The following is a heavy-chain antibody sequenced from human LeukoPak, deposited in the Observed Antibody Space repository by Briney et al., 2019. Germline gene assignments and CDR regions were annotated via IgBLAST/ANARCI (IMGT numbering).Heavy chain of an antibody. CDR1: GGSFSGYY. V-gene: IGHV4-34*01. J-gene: IGHJ6*03. CDR3: ARMYNWNYGNFYYYYYMDV. Sequence: SETLSLTCAVYGGSFSGYYWSWIRQPPGKGLEWIGEINHSGSTNYNPSLKSRVTISIDTSKNQFSLELSSVTAADTAVYYCARMYNWNYGNFYYYYYMDVWGKGTTVTVSS. D-gene: IGHD1-7*01. CDR2: INHSGST.